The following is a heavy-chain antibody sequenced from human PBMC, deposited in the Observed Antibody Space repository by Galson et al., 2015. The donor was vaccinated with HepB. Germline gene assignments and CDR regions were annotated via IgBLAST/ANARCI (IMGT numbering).Heavy chain of an antibody. Sequence: ETLSLTCTVFGGSLSSYYWSWLRQPAGKGLEWIGRIHPSGSTNYNPSLKRRVTMSVDTSKNQSSLTLSYVSAADTAVYYCARFKKRGDSFRWYFDLWGRGTLVTVSS. D-gene: IGHD3-10*01. CDR1: GGSLSSYY. CDR3: ARFKKRGDSFRWYFDL. J-gene: IGHJ2*01. CDR2: IHPSGST. V-gene: IGHV4-4*07.